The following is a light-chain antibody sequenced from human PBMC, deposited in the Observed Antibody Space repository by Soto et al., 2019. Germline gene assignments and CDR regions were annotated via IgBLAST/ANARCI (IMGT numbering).Light chain of an antibody. CDR2: EVS. CDR1: SSDVGRYTY. V-gene: IGLV2-14*01. Sequence: QSALTQPASVSGSPGQSITISCTGTSSDVGRYTYVSWYQQHPGKAPKLIIYEVSNRPSGISNRFSGSKSGNTAFLTISGLQAEDEADYYCSSYTSSSTYVFGTGTKLTVL. J-gene: IGLJ1*01. CDR3: SSYTSSSTYV.